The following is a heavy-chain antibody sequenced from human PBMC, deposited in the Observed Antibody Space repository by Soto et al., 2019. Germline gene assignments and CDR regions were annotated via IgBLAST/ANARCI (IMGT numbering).Heavy chain of an antibody. CDR3: ATPYCSGGRCYVTDWYFDL. CDR2: IDSSSSYI. J-gene: IGHJ2*01. Sequence: GGSLRLSCAASGFTFSTYSMNWVRQAPGKGLEWVSSIDSSSSYIYYADSMKGRFTISRDNAKNSLYLQMNSLRAEDTAVYYCATPYCSGGRCYVTDWYFDLWGRGTLVTVSS. D-gene: IGHD2-15*01. CDR1: GFTFSTYS. V-gene: IGHV3-21*01.